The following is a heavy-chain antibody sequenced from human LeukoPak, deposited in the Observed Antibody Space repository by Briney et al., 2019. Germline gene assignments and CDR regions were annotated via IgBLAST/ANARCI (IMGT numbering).Heavy chain of an antibody. CDR3: AMGTTATTSGYFDY. Sequence: SEGLSLTCTVPGGSIRRYYWCWIREPLRKGVGCIGYVYYSGGTDYNTSLQSRGSLSVATSKNQVSLKLRPVTAADTAVYYCAMGTTATTSGYFDYWGQGTLVTVSS. D-gene: IGHD4-17*01. J-gene: IGHJ4*02. CDR1: GGSIRRYY. V-gene: IGHV4-59*01. CDR2: VYYSGGT.